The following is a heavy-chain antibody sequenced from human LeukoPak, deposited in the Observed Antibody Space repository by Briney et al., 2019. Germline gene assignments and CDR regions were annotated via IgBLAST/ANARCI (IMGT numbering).Heavy chain of an antibody. CDR1: GFTFSDYY. V-gene: IGHV3-11*04. CDR3: ARDLTPKGYGDERGDY. J-gene: IGHJ4*02. Sequence: GGSLRLSCAASGFTFSDYYMSWIRQAPGKGLEWVSYISSSGSTIYYADSVKGRFTISRDNAKNSLYLQMNSLRAEDTAVYYCARDLTPKGYGDERGDYWGQGTLVTVSS. CDR2: ISSSGSTI. D-gene: IGHD4-17*01.